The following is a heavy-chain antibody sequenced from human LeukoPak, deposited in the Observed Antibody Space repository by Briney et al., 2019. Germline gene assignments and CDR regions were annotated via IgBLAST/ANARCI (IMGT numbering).Heavy chain of an antibody. CDR2: INPSGGST. V-gene: IGHV1-46*01. CDR3: AREDVAAADSDY. D-gene: IGHD6-13*01. J-gene: IGHJ4*02. Sequence: ASVKVSCKASGYTFTSYYMHWVRQAPGQGLEWMGIINPSGGSTSYAQKFQGRVTMTRDMSTSTVYMELSSLRSEDTAVYYCAREDVAAADSDYWGQGTLVTVSS. CDR1: GYTFTSYY.